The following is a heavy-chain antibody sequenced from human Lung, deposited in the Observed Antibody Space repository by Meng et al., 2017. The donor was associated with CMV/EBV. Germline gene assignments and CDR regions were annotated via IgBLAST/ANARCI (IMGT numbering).Heavy chain of an antibody. J-gene: IGHJ5*02. Sequence: SCAASGFTFSRHAMHWVRQAPGKGLEWVAVISYGGSGKYYADSVRGRFTISTDESKNTLYLQINSLSPEDTAVYYCARDSDSGSYWGDNLFDPWRQGXLVTVSS. CDR2: ISYGGSGK. CDR3: ARDSDSGSYWGDNLFDP. CDR1: GFTFSRHA. D-gene: IGHD1-26*01. V-gene: IGHV3-30-3*01.